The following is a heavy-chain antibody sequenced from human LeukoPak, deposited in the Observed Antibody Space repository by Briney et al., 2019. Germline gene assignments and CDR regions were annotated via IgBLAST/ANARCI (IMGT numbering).Heavy chain of an antibody. CDR1: GFTFSSYS. V-gene: IGHV3-48*01. J-gene: IGHJ4*02. Sequence: GGSLRLSCAASGFTFSSYSMNWVRQAPGKGLEWVSYISSSSSTIYYANSVKGRFTISRDNAKNSLYLQMNSLRAEDTAVYYCARALEELPDYWGQGTLVTVSS. CDR2: ISSSSSTI. CDR3: ARALEELPDY. D-gene: IGHD1-26*01.